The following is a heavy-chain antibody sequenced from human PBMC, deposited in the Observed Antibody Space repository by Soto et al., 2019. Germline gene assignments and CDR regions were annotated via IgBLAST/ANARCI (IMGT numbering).Heavy chain of an antibody. D-gene: IGHD6-13*01. J-gene: IGHJ4*02. CDR2: ISYDGSNK. CDR1: GFTFSSYG. V-gene: IGHV3-30*03. Sequence: GGSLRLSCAASGFTFSSYGMHWVRQAPGKGLEWVAVISYDGSNKYYADSVKGRFTISRDNSKNTLYLQRNSLRAEDTAVYYCARGGGSSNQGAAAGFDYWGQGTLVTVSS. CDR3: ARGGGSSNQGAAAGFDY.